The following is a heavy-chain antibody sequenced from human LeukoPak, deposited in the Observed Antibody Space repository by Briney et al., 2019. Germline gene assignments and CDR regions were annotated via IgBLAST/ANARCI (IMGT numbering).Heavy chain of an antibody. CDR1: GFTFSNAW. Sequence: GGSLRLSCAASGFTFSNAWMSWVRQAPGKGLEWVGRIKSKTDGGTTDYAAPVKGRFTISRDDSKNTLYLQMNSLRTEDTAVYYCAELGITMIGGVWGKGTTVTISS. V-gene: IGHV3-15*01. D-gene: IGHD3-10*02. CDR2: IKSKTDGGTT. CDR3: AELGITMIGGV. J-gene: IGHJ6*04.